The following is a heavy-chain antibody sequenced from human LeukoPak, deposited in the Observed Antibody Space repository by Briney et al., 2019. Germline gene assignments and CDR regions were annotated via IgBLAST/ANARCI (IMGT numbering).Heavy chain of an antibody. CDR1: GGSFSGYY. CDR3: ARDGVEGDWFDP. V-gene: IGHV4-59*01. J-gene: IGHJ5*02. CDR2: IYYSGST. Sequence: PSETLSLTCAVYGGSFSGYYWSWIRQPPGKGLEWIGYIYYSGSTNYNPSLKSRVTISVDTSKNQFSLKLSSVTAADTAVYYCARDGVEGDWFDPWGQGTLVTVSS. D-gene: IGHD3-10*01.